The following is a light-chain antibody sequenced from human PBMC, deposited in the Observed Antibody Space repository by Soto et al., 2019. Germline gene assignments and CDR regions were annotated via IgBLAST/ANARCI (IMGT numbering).Light chain of an antibody. CDR1: QSFRGL. Sequence: EVVLTQSPVTLSLSPGERATLSCRASQSFRGLLAWYQQKPGQAPRLLIYDAYNRATGITPRFSGSGSGPDFTLTISSLEPEDSAVYYCQQRHMWPITFGQGTRLEIK. CDR3: QQRHMWPIT. J-gene: IGKJ5*01. V-gene: IGKV3-11*01. CDR2: DAY.